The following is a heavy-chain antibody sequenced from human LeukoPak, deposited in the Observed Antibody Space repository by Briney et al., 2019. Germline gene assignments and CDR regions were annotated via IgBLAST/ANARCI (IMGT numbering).Heavy chain of an antibody. V-gene: IGHV3-23*01. Sequence: TGGSLRLSCAVSGITLSNYGMSWVRQAPGKGLEWVAGISGSGGGTNYADSAKGRFTVSRDNYKNTLYLQMNSLGAEDTAVYFCAKRGVVIRVILVGFHKEAYYFDSWGQGALVTVSS. CDR3: AKRGVVIRVILVGFHKEAYYFDS. CDR1: GITLSNYG. J-gene: IGHJ4*02. CDR2: ISGSGGGT. D-gene: IGHD3-22*01.